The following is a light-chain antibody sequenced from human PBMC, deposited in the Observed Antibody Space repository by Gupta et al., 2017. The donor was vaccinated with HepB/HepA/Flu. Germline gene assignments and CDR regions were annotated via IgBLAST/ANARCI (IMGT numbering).Light chain of an antibody. CDR2: GAS. CDR1: QRVSSSY. CDR3: QQYGSSPQT. Sequence: EIVLTQSPGTLSLSPGERATLSCRASQRVSSSYLAWYQQKPGQAPRLLIYGASSRATGIPDRVSGRGSGTDFTLTISRLEPEDFAVYYCQQYGSSPQTFGQGTKVEIK. V-gene: IGKV3-20*01. J-gene: IGKJ1*01.